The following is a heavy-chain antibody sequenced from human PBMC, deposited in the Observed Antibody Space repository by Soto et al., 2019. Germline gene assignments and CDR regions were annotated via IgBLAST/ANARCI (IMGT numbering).Heavy chain of an antibody. Sequence: SETLSLTCTVSGGSISNYYWTWIRQPPGKGLEWIGYIYYSGSTNYNPSLKSRVTISVDTSKNQFSLKLSSVTAADTAVYYCARRAMIVVALNYYYGMDVWGQGTTVTVSS. J-gene: IGHJ6*02. D-gene: IGHD3-22*01. CDR2: IYYSGST. CDR1: GGSISNYY. V-gene: IGHV4-59*08. CDR3: ARRAMIVVALNYYYGMDV.